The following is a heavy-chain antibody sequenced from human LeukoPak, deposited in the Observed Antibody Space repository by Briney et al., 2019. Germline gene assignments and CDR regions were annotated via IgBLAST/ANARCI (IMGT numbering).Heavy chain of an antibody. CDR3: ARGRSGSHHFDS. D-gene: IGHD3-10*01. Sequence: GGSLRLSCAASGFTFSNYGMHWVRQAPGKGLEWVAIISYDGSNKYYADSVKGRFTISRDNSKNTLYLQMNSLRADDTAVYYCARGRSGSHHFDSWGQGTLVTVPS. CDR1: GFTFSNYG. V-gene: IGHV3-30*03. J-gene: IGHJ4*02. CDR2: ISYDGSNK.